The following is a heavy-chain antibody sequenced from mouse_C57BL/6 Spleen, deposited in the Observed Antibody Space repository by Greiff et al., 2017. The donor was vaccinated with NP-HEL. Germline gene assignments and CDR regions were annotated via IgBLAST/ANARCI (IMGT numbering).Heavy chain of an antibody. J-gene: IGHJ4*01. Sequence: EVQLVESGGGLVQSGRSLRLSCATSGFTFSDFYMEWVRQAPGKGLEWIAASRNKANDYTTEYSASVKGRFIVSRDTSQSILYLQMNALRAEDTAIYYCARDAYYGNYAMDYWGQGTSVTVSS. D-gene: IGHD2-1*01. V-gene: IGHV7-1*01. CDR2: SRNKANDYTT. CDR1: GFTFSDFY. CDR3: ARDAYYGNYAMDY.